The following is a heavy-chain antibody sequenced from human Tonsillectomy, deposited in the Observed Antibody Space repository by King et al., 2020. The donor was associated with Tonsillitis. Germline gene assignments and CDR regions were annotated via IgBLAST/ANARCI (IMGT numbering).Heavy chain of an antibody. CDR2: NYLSGST. J-gene: IGHJ4*02. CDR1: GDSLSMSRW. D-gene: IGHD1-26*01. CDR3: ATSGRFDY. Sequence: QLQESGPGLVKPSGTLALTCAVSGDSLSMSRWCGWVRSPPGQGLWWNGGNYLSGSTNYNPSLKRLVTISVDKSKNQFSLKLSSVTAADTAVYYCATSGRFDYWGQGTLVTVSS. V-gene: IGHV4-4*02.